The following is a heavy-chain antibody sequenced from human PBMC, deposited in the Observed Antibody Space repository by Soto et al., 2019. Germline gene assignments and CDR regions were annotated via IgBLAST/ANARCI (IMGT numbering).Heavy chain of an antibody. CDR1: GGSISSYY. J-gene: IGHJ5*02. Sequence: SETLSLTCTVSGGSISSYYWSWIRQPPGKGLEWIGYIYYSGSTNYNPSLKSRVTISVDTSKNQFSLKLSSVTAADTAVYYCARDREGIAAAWGQATLVTVSS. CDR2: IYYSGST. CDR3: ARDREGIAAA. D-gene: IGHD6-13*01. V-gene: IGHV4-59*01.